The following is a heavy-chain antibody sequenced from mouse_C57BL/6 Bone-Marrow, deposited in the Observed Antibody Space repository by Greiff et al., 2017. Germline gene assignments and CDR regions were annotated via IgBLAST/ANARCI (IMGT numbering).Heavy chain of an antibody. V-gene: IGHV14-1*01. CDR2: IDPEDGDT. CDR1: GFNIKDYY. J-gene: IGHJ2*01. Sequence: EVQLQQSGAELVRPGASVKLSCTASGFNIKDYYMHWVKQRPEQGLEWIGRIDPEDGDTEYAPKFQGKATMTADTSSNTAYLQLSSLTSEDTAVYYFTPRGGLYGSSYEDYWGQGTTLTVSS. D-gene: IGHD1-1*01. CDR3: TPRGGLYGSSYEDY.